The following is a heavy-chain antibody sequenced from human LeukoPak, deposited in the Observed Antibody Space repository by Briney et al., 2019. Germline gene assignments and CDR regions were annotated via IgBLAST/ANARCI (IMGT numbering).Heavy chain of an antibody. Sequence: GGSLRLSCAASGFTFSSYSMNWVRQAPGKGLEWVSAISSSSSYIHYADSVKGRFTISRDNAKNSLYLQMSSLRAEDTAVYYCTITTTVEAFDIWGQGTMVTVSS. CDR2: ISSSSSYI. D-gene: IGHD4-23*01. CDR1: GFTFSSYS. J-gene: IGHJ3*02. V-gene: IGHV3-21*04. CDR3: TITTTVEAFDI.